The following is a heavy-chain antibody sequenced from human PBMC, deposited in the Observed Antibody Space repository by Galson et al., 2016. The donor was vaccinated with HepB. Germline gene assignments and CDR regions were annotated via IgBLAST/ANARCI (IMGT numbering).Heavy chain of an antibody. Sequence: SLRLSCAASGFTFSDHYIDWVRQAPGKGLEWVGRSRDKAHSYSTEYAASVKGRFAISRHAAENSLFLKMNSLKTADTAVYYCARDFYYGSCHYKDYWGRGTLVTFSS. CDR3: ARDFYYGSCHYKDY. V-gene: IGHV3-72*01. CDR2: SRDKAHSYST. J-gene: IGHJ4*02. CDR1: GFTFSDHY. D-gene: IGHD3/OR15-3a*01.